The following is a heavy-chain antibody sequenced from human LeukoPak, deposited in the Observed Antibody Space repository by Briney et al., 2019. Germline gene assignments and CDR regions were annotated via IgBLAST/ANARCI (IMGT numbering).Heavy chain of an antibody. CDR3: ARDTYGGSYFPLPY. V-gene: IGHV1-2*02. Sequence: ASVKVSCKASGYTFSGYYIHWVRQAPGQGREWRGWLSPKSGATKYAQKFQGRVTLTRDLSLSTAYMDLNSLTSDDTAVYYCARDTYGGSYFPLPYWGQGTLVTVFS. D-gene: IGHD1-26*01. CDR2: LSPKSGAT. J-gene: IGHJ4*02. CDR1: GYTFSGYY.